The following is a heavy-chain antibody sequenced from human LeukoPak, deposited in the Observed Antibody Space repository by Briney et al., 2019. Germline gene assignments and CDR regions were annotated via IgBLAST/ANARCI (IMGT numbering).Heavy chain of an antibody. V-gene: IGHV3-48*03. CDR1: GFTFSSYE. CDR3: ARVGGAYYGSGSYYSGY. D-gene: IGHD3-10*01. Sequence: SGGSLRLSCAASGFTFSSYEMNWVRQAPGKGLEWVSYISSSGSTIYYADSVKGRFTISKDNAKNSLYLQMNSLRAEDTAVYYCARVGGAYYGSGSYYSGYWGQGTLVTVSS. J-gene: IGHJ4*02. CDR2: ISSSGSTI.